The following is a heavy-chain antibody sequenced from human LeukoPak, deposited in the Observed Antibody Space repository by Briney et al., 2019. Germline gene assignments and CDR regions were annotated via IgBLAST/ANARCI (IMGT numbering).Heavy chain of an antibody. J-gene: IGHJ3*02. CDR1: GFTFSDYY. CDR3: ARIWPSVAAFDI. CDR2: ITNSDNSM. Sequence: GGSLRLSCAAPGFTFSDYYMTWIRQAPGKGLEWVSYITNSDNSMYYADSVKGRFTISRDNAKNSLHLQMNSLRAEDTAVYYCARIWPSVAAFDIWGQGTMVTVSS. D-gene: IGHD2-15*01. V-gene: IGHV3-11*01.